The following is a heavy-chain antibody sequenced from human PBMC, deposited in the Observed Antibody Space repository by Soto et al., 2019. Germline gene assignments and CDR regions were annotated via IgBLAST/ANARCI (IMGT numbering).Heavy chain of an antibody. Sequence: SETLSLTCAVYGGSFSGYYWSWIRQPPGKGLEWIGEINHSGSTNYNPSLKSRVTISVDTSKNQFSLKLSSVTAADTALYYCASLDSSGYYTKPIDYWGQGTLVTVSS. CDR3: ASLDSSGYYTKPIDY. CDR1: GGSFSGYY. V-gene: IGHV4-34*01. J-gene: IGHJ4*02. D-gene: IGHD3-22*01. CDR2: INHSGST.